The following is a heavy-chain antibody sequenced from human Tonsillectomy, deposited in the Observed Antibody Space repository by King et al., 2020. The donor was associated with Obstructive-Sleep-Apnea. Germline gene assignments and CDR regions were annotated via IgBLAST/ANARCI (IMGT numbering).Heavy chain of an antibody. V-gene: IGHV5-51*01. D-gene: IGHD2-2*01. CDR2: IYPDDSDT. CDR3: ARHGGVCSSSSCQSGVDI. J-gene: IGHJ6*02. CDR1: EYSFNTYW. Sequence: QLVQSGAEVKKPGESLKISCKGSEYSFNTYWIGWVRQMPGKGLEWMGIIYPDDSDTRYSPSFQGQVTISVDKSISTAYLQWSSLKASDTAIYYCARHGGVCSSSSCQSGVDIWGQGTTVTVSS.